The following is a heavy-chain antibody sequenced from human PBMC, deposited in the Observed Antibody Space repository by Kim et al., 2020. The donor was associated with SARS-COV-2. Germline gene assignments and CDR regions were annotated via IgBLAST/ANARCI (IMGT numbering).Heavy chain of an antibody. D-gene: IGHD3-9*01. Sequence: AQKFQGRVTMTRNTSISTAYMGLSSLRSEDTAVYYCARRHVLRYFDWYDYWGQGTLVTVSS. CDR3: ARRHVLRYFDWYDY. J-gene: IGHJ4*02. V-gene: IGHV1-8*01.